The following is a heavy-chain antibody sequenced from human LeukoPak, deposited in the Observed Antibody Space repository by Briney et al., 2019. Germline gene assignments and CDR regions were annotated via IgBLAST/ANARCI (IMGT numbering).Heavy chain of an antibody. D-gene: IGHD3/OR15-3a*01. CDR1: GFTVSSNY. CDR2: IYNDGNT. J-gene: IGHJ4*02. V-gene: IGHV3-53*01. Sequence: GGSLRLSCVASGFTVSSNYMNWVRQAPGKGLEWVSVIYNDGNTYYADSAKGRFTISRDNSKNTLYLQMNSLGAEDTAVYYCARDGALGLWGQGTLVTVSS. CDR3: ARDGALGL.